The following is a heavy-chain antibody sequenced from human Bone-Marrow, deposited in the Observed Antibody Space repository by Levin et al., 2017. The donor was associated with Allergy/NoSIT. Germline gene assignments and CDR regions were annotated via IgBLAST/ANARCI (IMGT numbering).Heavy chain of an antibody. V-gene: IGHV4-34*01. J-gene: IGHJ4*02. CDR1: GGSFSGYY. Sequence: SETLSLTCAVYGGSFSGYYWSWIRQPPGKGLEWIGEINHSGSTNYNPSLKSRVTISVDTSKNQFSLKLSSVTAADTAVYYCARGWGSGWYPYWGQGTLVTVSS. D-gene: IGHD6-19*01. CDR2: INHSGST. CDR3: ARGWGSGWYPY.